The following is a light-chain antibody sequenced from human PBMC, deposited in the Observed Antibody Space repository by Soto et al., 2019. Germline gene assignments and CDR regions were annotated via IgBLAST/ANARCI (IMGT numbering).Light chain of an antibody. CDR2: KTS. CDR1: QSFSNW. V-gene: IGKV1-5*03. Sequence: DIQMTQSPSTLSASIGDRVTITCRASQSFSNWLAWYQQKPGKAPKLLIYKTSSLESGVTSRFSGSASGTEFTLTITSLQPDDFATYYCQQYGSPPWTFGQGTEVEAK. J-gene: IGKJ1*01. CDR3: QQYGSPPWT.